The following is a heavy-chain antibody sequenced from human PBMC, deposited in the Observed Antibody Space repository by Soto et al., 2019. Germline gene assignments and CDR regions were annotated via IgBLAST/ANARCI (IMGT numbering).Heavy chain of an antibody. D-gene: IGHD6-13*01. CDR2: INRDGSKK. CDR1: GFTLSAYW. Sequence: EVQLEESGGDLVQPGGSLRLSCAASGFTLSAYWMTWVRQAPGKGLEWVANINRDGSKKSYLDSVRGRFTISRDNVGNSLYLQMDSLIADDTALYYCARDVSPGSSSLYLDAFDIWCQGTMVTVSS. J-gene: IGHJ3*02. V-gene: IGHV3-7*05. CDR3: ARDVSPGSSSLYLDAFDI.